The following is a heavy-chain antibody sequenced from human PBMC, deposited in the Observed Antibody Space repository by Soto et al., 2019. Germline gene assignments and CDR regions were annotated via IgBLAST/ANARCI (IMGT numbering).Heavy chain of an antibody. CDR3: ARDRSSIFGVPHYYYYGMDV. V-gene: IGHV1-46*01. J-gene: IGHJ6*02. CDR2: INPSGGST. D-gene: IGHD3-3*01. CDR1: GYTFTSYY. Sequence: ASVMVSCKASGYTFTSYYMHWVRQAPRQGLEWMGIINPSGGSTSYAQKFQGRVTMTRDTSTSTVYMELSSLRSEDTAVYYCARDRSSIFGVPHYYYYGMDVWCQATTVTVSS.